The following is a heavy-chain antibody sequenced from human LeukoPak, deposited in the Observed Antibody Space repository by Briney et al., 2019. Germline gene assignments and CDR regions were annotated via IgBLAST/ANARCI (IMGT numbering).Heavy chain of an antibody. CDR2: INPSGGST. D-gene: IGHD5-12*01. V-gene: IGHV1-46*01. CDR1: GYTFTSYY. Sequence: ASVKVSCKASGYTFTSYYMHWVRQAPGQGLEWMGVINPSGGSTSYAQKFQGRVTMTRDTSTSTVYMELSRLRSDDTAVYYCARDWATIRAEDYWGQGTLVTVSS. J-gene: IGHJ4*02. CDR3: ARDWATIRAEDY.